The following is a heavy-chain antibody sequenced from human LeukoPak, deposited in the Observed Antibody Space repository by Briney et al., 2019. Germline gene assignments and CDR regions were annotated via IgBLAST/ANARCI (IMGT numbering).Heavy chain of an antibody. V-gene: IGHV4-61*02. Sequence: PSETLSLTCTVSGGSISSGSYYWSWIRQPAGKGLEWIGRIYTSASTNYNPSLKSRVTISVDTSKNQFSLKLSSVSGADTAVYYCARASKLPPSGYYYMDVWGKGTTVTVSS. CDR2: IYTSAST. D-gene: IGHD1-7*01. J-gene: IGHJ6*03. CDR1: GGSISSGSYY. CDR3: ARASKLPPSGYYYMDV.